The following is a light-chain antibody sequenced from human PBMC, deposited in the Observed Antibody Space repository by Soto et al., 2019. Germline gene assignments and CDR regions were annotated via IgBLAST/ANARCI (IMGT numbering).Light chain of an antibody. CDR1: QSVGAN. CDR2: DAS. V-gene: IGKV3-15*01. J-gene: IGKJ1*01. Sequence: EIVLTQSPATLSVSPGERATLSCRASQSVGANLAWYQQRPGQAPRLLIYDASTRATGIPARYSGSGSGTEFNFTISSLQSEDFAVYFCQQYNKWPRTFGQGTKVDIK. CDR3: QQYNKWPRT.